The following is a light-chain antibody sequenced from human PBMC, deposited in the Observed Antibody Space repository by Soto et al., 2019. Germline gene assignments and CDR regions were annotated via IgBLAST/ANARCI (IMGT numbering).Light chain of an antibody. Sequence: AIQLTQSPSSLSASVGDRVTITCRASQGISSALAGYQQKPGKAPKLLIYDASSLESGVPSRFSGSGSGTDFTLTISSLQPEDFATLFCHQVNSYPLTFGGGTKVEIK. V-gene: IGKV1-13*02. CDR1: QGISSA. CDR3: HQVNSYPLT. CDR2: DAS. J-gene: IGKJ4*01.